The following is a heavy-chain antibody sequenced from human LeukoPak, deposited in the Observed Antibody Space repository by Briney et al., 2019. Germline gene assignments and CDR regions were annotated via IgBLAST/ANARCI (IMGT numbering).Heavy chain of an antibody. CDR1: GYTFTSYY. CDR2: INPSGGST. V-gene: IGHV1-46*01. J-gene: IGHJ4*02. CDR3: ARTPFLYCSGGSCYSDY. Sequence: ASVKVSCKASGYTFTSYYMHWVRQAPGQGLEWMGIINPSGGSTSYAQKFQGRVTMTRDTSTSTAYMELRSLRSDDTAVYYCARTPFLYCSGGSCYSDYWGQGTLVTVSS. D-gene: IGHD2-15*01.